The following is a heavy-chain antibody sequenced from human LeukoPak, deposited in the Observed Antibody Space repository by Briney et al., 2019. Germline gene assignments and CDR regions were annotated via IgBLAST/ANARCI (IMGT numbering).Heavy chain of an antibody. Sequence: PGRSLRLSCAASGFTFSSYGMHWVRQAAGKGLEWVAIISYDGSNKYYADSVKGRFTISRDNSKNTLYLQMNSLRAEDTAVYYCARGGSYPSAFDIWGQGTMVTVSS. CDR1: GFTFSSYG. CDR3: ARGGSYPSAFDI. D-gene: IGHD1-26*01. J-gene: IGHJ3*02. CDR2: ISYDGSNK. V-gene: IGHV3-30*03.